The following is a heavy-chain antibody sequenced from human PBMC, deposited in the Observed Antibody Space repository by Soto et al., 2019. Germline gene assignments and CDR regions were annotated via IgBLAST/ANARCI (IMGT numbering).Heavy chain of an antibody. J-gene: IGHJ4*02. V-gene: IGHV1-69*02. D-gene: IGHD4-17*01. Sequence: QVQLVQSGAEVKKPGSSVKVSCKASGGTFSSYTISWVRQAPGQGLEWMGRIIPILGIANYAQKFQGRVTITADKSTSTAYMELSSLRSEDTAVYYCARAGDYGDFTVFDYWGQGTLVTVSS. CDR1: GGTFSSYT. CDR3: ARAGDYGDFTVFDY. CDR2: IIPILGIA.